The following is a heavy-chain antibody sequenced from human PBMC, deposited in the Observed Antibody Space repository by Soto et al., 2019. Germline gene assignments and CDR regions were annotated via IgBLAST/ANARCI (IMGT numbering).Heavy chain of an antibody. Sequence: QVQLQESGPGLVKPSDILSLTCAVSGYSISSSNWWGWIRQPPGKGLVWIGYIYYSGTTYYNPSLKSRVTMSVDTSKNQFSLKLTSVTAVDTAVYYCARREIQGPIDYWGQGNLVTVSS. CDR3: ARREIQGPIDY. CDR2: IYYSGTT. D-gene: IGHD1-26*01. J-gene: IGHJ4*02. V-gene: IGHV4-28*01. CDR1: GYSISSSNW.